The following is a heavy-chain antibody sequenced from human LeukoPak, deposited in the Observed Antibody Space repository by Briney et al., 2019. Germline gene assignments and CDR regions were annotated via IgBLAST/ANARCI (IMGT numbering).Heavy chain of an antibody. CDR3: AREGDGSMVVVDNDAFDI. CDR2: IYTSGST. V-gene: IGHV4-61*02. D-gene: IGHD3-22*01. J-gene: IGHJ3*02. Sequence: SETLSLTCTVSGGSISSGSYYWSWIRQPAGKGLERIGRIYTSGSTNYNPSLKSRVTMSVDTSKNQFSLKLSSVTAADTAVYYCAREGDGSMVVVDNDAFDIWGQGTMVTVSS. CDR1: GGSISSGSYY.